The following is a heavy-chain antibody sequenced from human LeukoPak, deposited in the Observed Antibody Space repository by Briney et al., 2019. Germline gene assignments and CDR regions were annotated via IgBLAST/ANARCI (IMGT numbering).Heavy chain of an antibody. CDR3: ARGNSDAFDI. CDR1: GFAFSNYG. V-gene: IGHV3-30*03. D-gene: IGHD4-23*01. Sequence: GGSLRLSCAAAGFAFSNYGIHWVRQAPGPGLEWVAVISKDGSNKDCADSVKGRFIISRDNPKNTLYMQVNSPRAEDTAVYYCARGNSDAFDIWGHGTMVTVSS. CDR2: ISKDGSNK. J-gene: IGHJ3*02.